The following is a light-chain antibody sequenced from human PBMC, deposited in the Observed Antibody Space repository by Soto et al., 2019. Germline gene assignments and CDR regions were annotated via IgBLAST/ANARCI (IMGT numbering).Light chain of an antibody. CDR2: KAS. V-gene: IGKV1-5*03. J-gene: IGKJ1*01. CDR3: QLYGGMWA. CDR1: QTISIW. Sequence: DIQVTHSPSTLSGSVGDRVTITCRASQTISIWVAWYQQKPGKATKLLVYKASTLKSGVPSRVSGSGCGTEFSLTLSSLQPDDLATYCWQLYGGMWAFVQGTKVDLK.